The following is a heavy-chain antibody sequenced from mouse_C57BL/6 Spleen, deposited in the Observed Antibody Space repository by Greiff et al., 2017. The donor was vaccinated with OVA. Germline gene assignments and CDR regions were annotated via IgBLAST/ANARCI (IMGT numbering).Heavy chain of an antibody. V-gene: IGHV1-50*01. J-gene: IGHJ3*01. D-gene: IGHD2-4*01. CDR3: APIYYDYDKWFAY. CDR1: GYTFTSYW. Sequence: QVQLKQPGAELVKPGASVKLSCKASGYTFTSYWMQWVKQRPGQGLEWIGEIDPSDSYTNYNQKFKGKATLTVDTSSSTAYMQLSSLTSEDSAVYYCAPIYYDYDKWFAYWGQGTLVTVSA. CDR2: IDPSDSYT.